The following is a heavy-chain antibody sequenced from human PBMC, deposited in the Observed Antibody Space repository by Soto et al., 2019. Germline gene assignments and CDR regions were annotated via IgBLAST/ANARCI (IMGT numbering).Heavy chain of an antibody. CDR1: GYTFTTYV. Sequence: QVQLVQSGAEVKKPGASVKVSCKASGYTFTTYVITWGRQAPGQGLEWMEWIIAYSGNTNDTHKLHGRLTGTTDPSTTTAYMDLRSLRSDDTAVYYCARVVKAGDYGDYGRYYFDYWGHGTLVTVSS. CDR3: ARVVKAGDYGDYGRYYFDY. D-gene: IGHD4-17*01. CDR2: IIAYSGNT. V-gene: IGHV1-18*04. J-gene: IGHJ4*01.